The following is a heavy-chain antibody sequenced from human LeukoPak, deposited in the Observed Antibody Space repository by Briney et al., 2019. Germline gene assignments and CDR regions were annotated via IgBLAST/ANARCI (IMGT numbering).Heavy chain of an antibody. Sequence: PGGSLRLSCAASGFTFSTYEMNWVRQAPGKGLEWVSYISSSGSTIDYAGSVKGRFTISRDNAKNSLYLQMNSLRAEDTAVYYCARGGGLAYLFNAFDIWGQGTMVTVSS. J-gene: IGHJ3*02. CDR2: ISSSGSTI. D-gene: IGHD2/OR15-2a*01. CDR1: GFTFSTYE. V-gene: IGHV3-48*03. CDR3: ARGGGLAYLFNAFDI.